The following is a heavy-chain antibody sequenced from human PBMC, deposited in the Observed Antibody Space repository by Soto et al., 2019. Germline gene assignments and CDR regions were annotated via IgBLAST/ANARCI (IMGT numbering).Heavy chain of an antibody. CDR2: ISSSSSTI. Sequence: GSLRLSCAASGFTFSSYSMNWVRQAPGKGLEWVSYISSSSSTIYYADSVKGRFTISRDNAKNSLYLQMNSLRDEDTAVYYCAREGVRGFMSYYGMDVWGQGTTVTVSS. J-gene: IGHJ6*01. D-gene: IGHD3-10*01. CDR3: AREGVRGFMSYYGMDV. CDR1: GFTFSSYS. V-gene: IGHV3-48*02.